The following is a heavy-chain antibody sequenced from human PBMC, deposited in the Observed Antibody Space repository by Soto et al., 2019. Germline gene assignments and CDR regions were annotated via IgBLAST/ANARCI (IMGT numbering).Heavy chain of an antibody. D-gene: IGHD3-22*01. Sequence: SVKVSCKASGGTFSSYAISWVRQAPGQGLEWMGGIIPIFGTANYAQKFQGRVTITADESTSTAYMELSSLRSEDTAVYYCARGPYYYDSSGYYYHYWGQGTLVTVSS. V-gene: IGHV1-69*13. CDR1: GGTFSSYA. CDR3: ARGPYYYDSSGYYYHY. J-gene: IGHJ4*02. CDR2: IIPIFGTA.